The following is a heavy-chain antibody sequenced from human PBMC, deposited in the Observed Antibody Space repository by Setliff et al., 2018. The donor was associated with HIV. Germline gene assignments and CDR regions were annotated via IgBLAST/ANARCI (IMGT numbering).Heavy chain of an antibody. D-gene: IGHD6-19*01. J-gene: IGHJ4*02. Sequence: ASVKVSCKASGYTFTSYPMHWVRQAPGQGLEWMGVINTSGGSAGYAEKFRGRVTMTRDTSTSTVYMDLRNLRSEDTAVYYCARNQGESSGWYAGDYWGQGTLVTVSS. V-gene: IGHV1-46*01. CDR2: INTSGGSA. CDR3: ARNQGESSGWYAGDY. CDR1: GYTFTSYP.